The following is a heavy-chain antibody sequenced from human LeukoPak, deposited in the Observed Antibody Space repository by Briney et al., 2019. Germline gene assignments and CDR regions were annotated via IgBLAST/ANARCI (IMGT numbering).Heavy chain of an antibody. Sequence: PGGSLRLSCAASVFTFSDYYMSWIRQAPGKGLEWVSYISSSGSTIYYADSVKGRFTISRDNAKNTLYLQMNSLRAEDTAVYYCAREGGSYLSYNWFDRWVQGTLVTVSS. D-gene: IGHD1-26*01. V-gene: IGHV3-11*01. J-gene: IGHJ5*02. CDR3: AREGGSYLSYNWFDR. CDR2: ISSSGSTI. CDR1: VFTFSDYY.